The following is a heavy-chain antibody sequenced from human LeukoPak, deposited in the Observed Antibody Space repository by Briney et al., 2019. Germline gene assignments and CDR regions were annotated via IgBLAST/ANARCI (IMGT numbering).Heavy chain of an antibody. Sequence: GGSLRLSCAASGFTFSSYAMHWVRQAPGKGLEWVAVISYDGSNKYYADSVKGRFTISRDNSKNTLYLQMNSLRAEDTAVYYCARDNYAGRYYYYYMDVWGKGTTVTVSS. D-gene: IGHD4-11*01. CDR1: GFTFSSYA. CDR2: ISYDGSNK. CDR3: ARDNYAGRYYYYYMDV. J-gene: IGHJ6*03. V-gene: IGHV3-30*04.